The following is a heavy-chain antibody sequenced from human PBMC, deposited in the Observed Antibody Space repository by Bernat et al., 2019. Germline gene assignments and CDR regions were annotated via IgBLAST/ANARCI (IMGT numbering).Heavy chain of an antibody. CDR3: ADDRGAAGTWDNWFDP. CDR1: GFTFSSYG. D-gene: IGHD6-13*01. CDR2: ISYDGSNK. V-gene: IGHV3-30*18. Sequence: QVQLVESGGGVVQPGRSLRLSCAASGFTFSSYGMHWVRQAPGKGLEWVAVISYDGSNKYYADSVKGRFTISRDDSKNTLYLQMNSLRAEDTAVYYCADDRGAAGTWDNWFDPWGQGTLVTGSS. J-gene: IGHJ5*02.